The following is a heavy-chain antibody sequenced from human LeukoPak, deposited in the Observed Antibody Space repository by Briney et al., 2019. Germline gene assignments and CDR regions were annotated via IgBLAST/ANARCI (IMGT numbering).Heavy chain of an antibody. V-gene: IGHV4-39*07. CDR3: ARVRYYYYMDV. CDR2: IYYSGST. Sequence: SETLSLTCTVSGGSISSSSYYWGWIRQPPGKGLEWIGSIYYSGSTYYNPSLKSRVTISVDTSKNQFSLKLSSVTAADTPVYYCARVRYYYYMDVWGKGTTVTVSS. J-gene: IGHJ6*03. CDR1: GGSISSSSYY.